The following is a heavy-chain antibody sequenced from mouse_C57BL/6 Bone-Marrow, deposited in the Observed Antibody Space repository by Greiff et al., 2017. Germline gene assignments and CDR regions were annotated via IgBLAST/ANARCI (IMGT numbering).Heavy chain of an antibody. D-gene: IGHD1-1*01. CDR2: IDPSDSYT. CDR1: GYTFTSYW. J-gene: IGHJ2*01. V-gene: IGHV1-59*01. CDR3: ARVGPTVVASDY. Sequence: QVQLQPSGAELVRPGTSVKLSCKASGYTFTSYWMHWVKQRPGQGLEWIGVIDPSDSYTNYNQKFKGKATLTVDTSSSTAYMQLSSLTSEDSAVYYCARVGPTVVASDYWGQGTTLTVSS.